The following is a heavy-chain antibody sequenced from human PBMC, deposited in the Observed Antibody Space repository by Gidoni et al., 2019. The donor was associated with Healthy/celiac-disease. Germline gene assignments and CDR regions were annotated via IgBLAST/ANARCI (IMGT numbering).Heavy chain of an antibody. CDR2: IIPILWIA. Sequence: QVPLVQSGAEVKKPGSSVKVSCKASVGTFSSYAISWVRQATGQGLEWMGGIIPILWIANDAQKFQGRVTITADKSTSKAYMDVSSRSSEDTAVYYCARDPVGDCSGGSCYPRDYGMDVWVQGTTVTVSS. CDR3: ARDPVGDCSGGSCYPRDYGMDV. D-gene: IGHD2-15*01. CDR1: VGTFSSYA. J-gene: IGHJ6*02. V-gene: IGHV1-69*10.